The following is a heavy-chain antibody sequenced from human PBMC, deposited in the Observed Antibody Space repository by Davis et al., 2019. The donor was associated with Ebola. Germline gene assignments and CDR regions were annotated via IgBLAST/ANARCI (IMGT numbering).Heavy chain of an antibody. D-gene: IGHD2-15*01. CDR2: IYSGGST. CDR3: ARDRPLGYCSGGSCYDYYYGMDV. Sequence: GESLKISCAASGFTVSSNYMSWVRQAPGKGLEWVSVIYSGGSTYYAVSVKGRFTISRDNSKNTLYLQMNSLRAEDTAVYYCARDRPLGYCSGGSCYDYYYGMDVWGQGTTVTVSS. CDR1: GFTVSSNY. V-gene: IGHV3-53*01. J-gene: IGHJ6*02.